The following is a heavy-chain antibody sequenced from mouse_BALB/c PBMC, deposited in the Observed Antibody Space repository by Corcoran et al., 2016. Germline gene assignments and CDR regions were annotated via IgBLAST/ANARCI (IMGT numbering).Heavy chain of an antibody. V-gene: IGHV8-8*01. CDR1: GFSLSTSGMG. CDR3: ARISYYGNYFDY. D-gene: IGHD2-10*01. Sequence: QVTLKESGPGILQPSQTLSLTCSFSGFSLSTSGMGVGWIRQPSGKGLEWLAHIWWDDDKRYNPALNSRLTISKDTSSNQVFLKIASVDTAYTATYYCARISYYGNYFDYCGQGTTLTVSS. CDR2: IWWDDDK. J-gene: IGHJ2*01.